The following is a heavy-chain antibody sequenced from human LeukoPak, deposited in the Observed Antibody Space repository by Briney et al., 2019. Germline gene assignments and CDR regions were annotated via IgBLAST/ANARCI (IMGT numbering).Heavy chain of an antibody. CDR1: GGSISSSNW. CDR2: IYHSGST. CDR3: ARQNPSSRFYYYYYGMDV. J-gene: IGHJ6*02. V-gene: IGHV4-4*02. D-gene: IGHD6-13*01. Sequence: SGTLSLTCAVPGGSISSSNWWSWVRQPPGKGLEWIGEIYHSGSTNYNPSLKSRVTISVDKSKNQFSLKLSSVTAADTAVYYCARQNPSSRFYYYYYGMDVWGQGTTVTVSS.